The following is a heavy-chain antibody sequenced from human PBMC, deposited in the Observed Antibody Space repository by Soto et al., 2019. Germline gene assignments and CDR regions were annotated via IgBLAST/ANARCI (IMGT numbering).Heavy chain of an antibody. Sequence: GGSLRLSCAASGFTFSSYGMHWVRQAPGKGLEWVAVISYDGSNKYYANSVEGRFTISRDNSKNTLYLQMNSLRVEDTAVYYCARDGYCVSSSCSFLPDVWCQGNTVTISS. CDR3: ARDGYCVSSSCSFLPDV. CDR1: GFTFSSYG. CDR2: ISYDGSNK. V-gene: IGHV3-30*03. J-gene: IGHJ6*02. D-gene: IGHD2-2*03.